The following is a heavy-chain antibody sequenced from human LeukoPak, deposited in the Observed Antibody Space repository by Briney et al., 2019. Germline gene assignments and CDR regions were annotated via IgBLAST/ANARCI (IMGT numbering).Heavy chain of an antibody. CDR1: GFTFSSYS. V-gene: IGHV3-21*01. Sequence: PGGSLRLSCAASGFTFSSYSMNWVHQAPGKGLECVSSISSSSYIYYADSVKGRFTISRGNAKNSLFLQMNSLRAEDTAIYYCARQERYCSSISCLDPWGQGTLVTVSS. CDR3: ARQERYCSSISCLDP. J-gene: IGHJ5*02. D-gene: IGHD2-2*01. CDR2: ISSSSYI.